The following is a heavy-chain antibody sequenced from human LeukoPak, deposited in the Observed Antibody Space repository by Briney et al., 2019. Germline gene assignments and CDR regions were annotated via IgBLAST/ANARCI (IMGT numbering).Heavy chain of an antibody. CDR1: GDSISRES. Sequence: SETLSLTCTVSGDSISRESWSWIRQAPGKGLECIGYSYDSWRMNYNPSLQSRVTISLDTSKNRLSLQLNSVTAADTAVYYCARRIQLWSYWHFDLWGRGTLVAVTS. V-gene: IGHV4-4*08. CDR3: ARRIQLWSYWHFDL. J-gene: IGHJ2*01. D-gene: IGHD1-1*01. CDR2: SYDSWRM.